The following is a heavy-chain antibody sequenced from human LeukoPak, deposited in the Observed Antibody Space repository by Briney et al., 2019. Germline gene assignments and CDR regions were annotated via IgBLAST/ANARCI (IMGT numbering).Heavy chain of an antibody. CDR2: INPSGGST. Sequence: ASVKVSCKASGYTFTSYYMHWVRQAPGQGLEWMGIINPSGGSTNYAQKFQGRVTITADESTSTAYMELSSLRSEDTAVYYCAVKTSTVTTGWFDPWGQGTLVTVSS. V-gene: IGHV1-46*01. J-gene: IGHJ5*02. CDR1: GYTFTSYY. D-gene: IGHD4-11*01. CDR3: AVKTSTVTTGWFDP.